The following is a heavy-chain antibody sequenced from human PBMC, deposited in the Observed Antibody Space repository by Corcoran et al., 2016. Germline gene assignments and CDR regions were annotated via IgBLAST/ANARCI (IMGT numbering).Heavy chain of an antibody. CDR3: AGDLDGCNFFDY. CDR2: IWYDGSNK. V-gene: IGHV3-33*01. J-gene: IGHJ4*02. Sequence: QVQLVESGGGVVQPGRSLRLSCAASGFTFSNYGMHWVRQAPGKGLEWVAIIWYDGSNKDYADSVKGRFIISRDNSNNMLYLQMNSMRAEDTAVYYCAGDLDGCNFFDYWGQGTLVTVSS. D-gene: IGHD1-1*01. CDR1: GFTFSNYG.